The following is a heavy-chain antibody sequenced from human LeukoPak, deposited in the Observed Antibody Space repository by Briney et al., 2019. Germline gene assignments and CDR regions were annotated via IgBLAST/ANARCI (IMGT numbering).Heavy chain of an antibody. CDR1: GYTFTAYA. V-gene: IGHV1-3*01. J-gene: IGHJ5*02. D-gene: IGHD1-26*01. CDR2: INVGDGNT. Sequence: ASVKVSCKASGYTFTAYAIHWVRQAPGQRLGWMGWINVGDGNTKYSEKLQGRALITRDTSASTAYMDLNSLRSEDTAVYYCARGGTTWYRGYWFDPWGQGTLVTVSS. CDR3: ARGGTTWYRGYWFDP.